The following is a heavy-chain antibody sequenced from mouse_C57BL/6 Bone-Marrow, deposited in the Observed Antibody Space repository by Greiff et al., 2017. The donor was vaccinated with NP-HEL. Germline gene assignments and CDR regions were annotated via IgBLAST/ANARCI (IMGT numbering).Heavy chain of an antibody. V-gene: IGHV1-15*01. CDR3: TSPTTVVAYYYAMDY. Sequence: QVQLQQSGAELVRPGASVTLSCKASGYTFTDYEMHWVKQTPVHGLEWIGAIDPETGGTAYNQKFKGKAILTADKSSSTAYMELRSLTSEDSAVYYCTSPTTVVAYYYAMDYWGQGTSVTVSS. D-gene: IGHD1-1*01. CDR1: GYTFTDYE. J-gene: IGHJ4*01. CDR2: IDPETGGT.